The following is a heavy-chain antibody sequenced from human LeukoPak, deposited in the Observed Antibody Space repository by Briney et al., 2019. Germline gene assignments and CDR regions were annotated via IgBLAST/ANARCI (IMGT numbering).Heavy chain of an antibody. V-gene: IGHV4-4*07. Sequence: PSETLSLTCTVSGDSISNYYWNWIRQPAGKGLEWIGRFSSSGSTNYNPSLKSRVTISVDKSKNQVSLKPHSVTAADTAVYYCARGVVPAEINYYYYYMDVWGKGTTVTVSS. CDR1: GDSISNYY. D-gene: IGHD2-2*01. CDR3: ARGVVPAEINYYYYYMDV. CDR2: FSSSGST. J-gene: IGHJ6*03.